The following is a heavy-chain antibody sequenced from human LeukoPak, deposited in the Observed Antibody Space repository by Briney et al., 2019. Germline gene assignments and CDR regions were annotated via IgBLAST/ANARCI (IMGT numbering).Heavy chain of an antibody. CDR2: ISGSGGST. CDR3: AKDQYAVAGTWRSFDY. Sequence: QSGGSLRLSCAASGFTFSSYAMSWVRQAPGKGLEWVSAISGSGGSTYYADSVKGRFTTSRDNSKNTLYLQMNSLRAEDTAVYYCAKDQYAVAGTWRSFDYWGQGTLVTVSS. J-gene: IGHJ4*02. D-gene: IGHD6-19*01. V-gene: IGHV3-23*01. CDR1: GFTFSSYA.